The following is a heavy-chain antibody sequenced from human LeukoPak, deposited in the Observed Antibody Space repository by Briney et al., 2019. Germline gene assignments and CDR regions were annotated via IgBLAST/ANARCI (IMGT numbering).Heavy chain of an antibody. V-gene: IGHV1-69*13. CDR2: IIPIFGTA. Sequence: SVKVSCKASGGTFSSYAISWVRQAPGQGLEWMGGIIPIFGTANYAQKFQGRVTITADESTSTAYMELSSLRSEDTAVYYCARDPTDTYYDILTGYYGNGFDYWGQGTLVTVSS. J-gene: IGHJ4*02. D-gene: IGHD3-9*01. CDR1: GGTFSSYA. CDR3: ARDPTDTYYDILTGYYGNGFDY.